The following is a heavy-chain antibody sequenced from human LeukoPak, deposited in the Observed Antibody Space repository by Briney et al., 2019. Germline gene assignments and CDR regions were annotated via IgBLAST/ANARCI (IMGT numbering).Heavy chain of an antibody. CDR1: GFTFSSYA. V-gene: IGHV3-23*01. D-gene: IGHD5-24*01. CDR3: AKGGVATIPFDH. J-gene: IGHJ4*02. CDR2: ISGSGGST. Sequence: PGGSLRLSCAASGFTFSSYAISGVRQAPGKGLEGVSAISGSGGSTYYADSVKGRFTISRDKSKNTLYLQMNSLRAEDTAVYYCAKGGVATIPFDHWGQGTLVTVSS.